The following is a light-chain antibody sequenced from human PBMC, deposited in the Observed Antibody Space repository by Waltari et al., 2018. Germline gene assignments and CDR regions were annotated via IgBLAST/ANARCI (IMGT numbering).Light chain of an antibody. CDR1: QSITGH. V-gene: IGKV1-39*01. CDR3: QQSYITPHT. Sequence: TCRTSQSITGHLNWFQQQPGKAPKLLIHSASALQSGVPSRFSGRGSGTHFTRTISSLQPEDFATYFCQQSYITPHTFGQGTKLEIK. CDR2: SAS. J-gene: IGKJ2*01.